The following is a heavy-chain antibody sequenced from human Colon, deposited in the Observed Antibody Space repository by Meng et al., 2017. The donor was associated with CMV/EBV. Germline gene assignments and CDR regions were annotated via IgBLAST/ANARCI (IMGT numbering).Heavy chain of an antibody. CDR1: RFTFDDYA. CDR3: ARTPPRIVEAPGTTNRFDP. J-gene: IGHJ5*02. Sequence: GGSLRLSCAASRFTFDDYAMHWVRQAPGKGLEWVSGISWNSGSIGYADSVKGRFTISRDNAKNSLYLQMNSLRAEDTGVYYCARTPPRIVEAPGTTNRFDPWGQGTLVTVSS. D-gene: IGHD2-2*01. CDR2: ISWNSGSI. V-gene: IGHV3-9*01.